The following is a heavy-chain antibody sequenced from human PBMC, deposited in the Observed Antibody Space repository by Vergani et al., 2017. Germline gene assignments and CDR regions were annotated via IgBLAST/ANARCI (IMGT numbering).Heavy chain of an antibody. V-gene: IGHV1-46*01. J-gene: IGHJ1*01. CDR2: INPSGGST. Sequence: QVQLVQSGAEVKKPGSSVKVSCKASGYTFTSYYMHWVRQAPGQGLEWMGIINPSGGSTSYAQKFQGRVTMTRDTSTSTVYMELSSLRSEDTAVYYCARDMCSCGSCYGGYFQHWGQGTLVTVSS. CDR3: ARDMCSCGSCYGGYFQH. CDR1: GYTFTSYY. D-gene: IGHD2-15*01.